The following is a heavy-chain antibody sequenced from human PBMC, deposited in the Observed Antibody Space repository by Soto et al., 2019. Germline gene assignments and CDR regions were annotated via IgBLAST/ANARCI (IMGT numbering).Heavy chain of an antibody. CDR2: IYPGDSDT. CDR1: GYSFTIYW. CDR3: ARHSAAGTYYYGMDV. V-gene: IGHV5-51*01. D-gene: IGHD6-13*01. J-gene: IGHJ6*02. Sequence: GESLKISCQGSGYSFTIYWIGWVRQMPGKGLEWMWIIYPGDSDTRYSPSFQGQVTISADKSISTAYLQWSSLKASDTAMYYCARHSAAGTYYYGMDVWGQGTTVTVSS.